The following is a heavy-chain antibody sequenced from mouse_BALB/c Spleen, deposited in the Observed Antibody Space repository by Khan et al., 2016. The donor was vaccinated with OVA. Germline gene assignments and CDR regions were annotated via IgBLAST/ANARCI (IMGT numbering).Heavy chain of an antibody. Sequence: QVQLKQSGPQLVRPGTSVKISCKASGYSFTTYWIHWVKQRPGQGLEWIGMIDPSDSEIRLNQKFKDRATWTVDKSSNTDYMRLSSPTSEDAAVYYWTRKGDYGAWFAYWGRGTLVAVSA. CDR2: IDPSDSEI. CDR3: TRKGDYGAWFAY. V-gene: IGHV1S127*01. J-gene: IGHJ3*01. CDR1: GYSFTTYW. D-gene: IGHD2-4*01.